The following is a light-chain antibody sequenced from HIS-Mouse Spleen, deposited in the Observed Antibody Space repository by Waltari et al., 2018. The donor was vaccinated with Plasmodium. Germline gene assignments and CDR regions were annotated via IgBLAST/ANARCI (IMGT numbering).Light chain of an antibody. CDR3: QSADSSGTYRV. CDR2: KDS. CDR1: ALPKQY. J-gene: IGLJ2*01. Sequence: YELTQPPSVSVSPGQTARITCSGDALPKQYAYWYQQKPGQAPVLVIYKDSERPSGIPGRFSGSSSGTTVTLTISGVQAEDEADYYCQSADSSGTYRVFGGGTKLTVL. V-gene: IGLV3-25*03.